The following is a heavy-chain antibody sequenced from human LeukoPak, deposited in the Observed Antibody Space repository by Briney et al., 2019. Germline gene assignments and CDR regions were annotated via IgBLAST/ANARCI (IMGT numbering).Heavy chain of an antibody. D-gene: IGHD1-1*01. CDR2: ISDDGGDT. Sequence: GGSLRLSCAASGSTFSNYAMSWVRQAPGKGLEWVSAISDDGGDTKYAESVKGRFTISRDNSRNRLYLQMNSLRVEDTAIYYCGRDWKLDYWGQGILVTVSS. CDR1: GSTFSNYA. J-gene: IGHJ4*02. V-gene: IGHV3-23*01. CDR3: GRDWKLDY.